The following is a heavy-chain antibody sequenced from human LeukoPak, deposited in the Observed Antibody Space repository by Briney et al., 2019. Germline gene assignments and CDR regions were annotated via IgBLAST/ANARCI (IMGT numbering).Heavy chain of an antibody. J-gene: IGHJ5*02. CDR3: ARRSITMFDWFDL. Sequence: SQTLSLTCTVSGGSISSGNYYWSWLRQPPGKGLEWTRYIYYSGSTYYNPSLNSRVSITVDTSKYLFSLKLSSEAAADTAVYYCARRSITMFDWFDLWGQGALVTVSS. V-gene: IGHV4-30-4*08. CDR2: IYYSGST. CDR1: GGSISSGNYY. D-gene: IGHD3-3*01.